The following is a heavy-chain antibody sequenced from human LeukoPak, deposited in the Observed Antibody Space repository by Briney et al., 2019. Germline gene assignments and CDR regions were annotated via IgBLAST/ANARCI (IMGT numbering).Heavy chain of an antibody. J-gene: IGHJ4*02. CDR1: GGSISPYY. CDR3: ARASYSYDISGWVPFDY. V-gene: IGHV4-59*05. Sequence: SETLSLTCTVSGGSISPYYWSWIRQPPGKGLEWIGSIYYSGSTYYNPSLKSRVTISVDTSKNQFSLKLSSVTAADTAVYYCARASYSYDISGWVPFDYWGQGTLVTVSS. D-gene: IGHD3-22*01. CDR2: IYYSGST.